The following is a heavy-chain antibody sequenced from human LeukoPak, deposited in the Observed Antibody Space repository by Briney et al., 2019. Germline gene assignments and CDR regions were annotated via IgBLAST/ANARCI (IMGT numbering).Heavy chain of an antibody. J-gene: IGHJ4*02. CDR1: GFTFKDSW. CDR3: VTGGWYNWDAYFDY. D-gene: IGHD1-1*01. CDR2: INGDGSDI. V-gene: IGHV3-74*01. Sequence: PGGSLRLSCQASGFTFKDSWMYWVRQAPGQGLLWVSRINGDGSDISNVDSVKGRFTISRDNGKNTLYLQMNSLRVEDTAVYYCVTGGWYNWDAYFDYWGQGTLVTVSP.